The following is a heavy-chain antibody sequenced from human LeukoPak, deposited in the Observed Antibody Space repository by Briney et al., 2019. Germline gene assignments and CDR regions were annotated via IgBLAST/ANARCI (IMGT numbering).Heavy chain of an antibody. CDR3: ARAPSETGGYYPEYFRH. CDR2: IKSGGST. D-gene: IGHD3-22*01. J-gene: IGHJ1*01. Sequence: GGSLRLSCAASGFAFSSYWMHWVRQAPGKGLVWVSRIKSGGSTNYADSVKGRFTISRDNAKNTVSLQMNSLRAEDTAVYYCARAPSETGGYYPEYFRHWGQGTLVTVSS. V-gene: IGHV3-74*01. CDR1: GFAFSSYW.